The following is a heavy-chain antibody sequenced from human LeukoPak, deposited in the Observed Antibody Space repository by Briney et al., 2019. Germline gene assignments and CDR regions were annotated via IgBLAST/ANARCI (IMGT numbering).Heavy chain of an antibody. V-gene: IGHV3-21*01. CDR2: VSNSSSYI. CDR1: GFTFSSYS. J-gene: IGHJ4*02. D-gene: IGHD4-17*01. CDR3: AKDDYGDYEDY. Sequence: GGSLRLSCAASGFTFSSYSMNWVRQAPGKGLEWVSSVSNSSSYILYADSMKGRFTISRDNAKNSLYLQMNSLRAEDTAVYYCAKDDYGDYEDYWGQGTLVTVSS.